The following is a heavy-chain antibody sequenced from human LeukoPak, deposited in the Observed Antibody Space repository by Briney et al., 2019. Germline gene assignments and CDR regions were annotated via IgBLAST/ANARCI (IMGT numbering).Heavy chain of an antibody. Sequence: TTSETLSLTCAVYGGSFSGYYWSWIRQPPGKGLEWIGSIYHSGSTYYNPSLKSRVTMSVDTSKNQFSLKLSSVTAADTAVYYCARDRSYDYMDVWGKGTTVTVSS. J-gene: IGHJ6*03. V-gene: IGHV4-34*01. D-gene: IGHD3-10*01. CDR2: IYHSGST. CDR3: ARDRSYDYMDV. CDR1: GGSFSGYY.